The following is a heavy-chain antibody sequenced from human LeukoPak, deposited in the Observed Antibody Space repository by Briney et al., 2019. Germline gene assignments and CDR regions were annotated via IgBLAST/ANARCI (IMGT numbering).Heavy chain of an antibody. CDR3: ARANIAADGYYGMDV. CDR2: ISSSSSYT. D-gene: IGHD6-13*01. J-gene: IGHJ6*02. CDR1: GFSFSNFD. V-gene: IGHV3-11*05. Sequence: GGSLRLSCAASGFSFSNFDMSWVRQAPRKGLEWVSYISSSSSYTNYADSVKGRFTISRDNAKNSLYLQMSSLRAEDTAVYYCARANIAADGYYGMDVWGQGTTVTVSS.